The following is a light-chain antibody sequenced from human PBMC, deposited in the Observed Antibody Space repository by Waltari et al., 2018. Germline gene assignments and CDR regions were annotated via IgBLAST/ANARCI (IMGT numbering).Light chain of an antibody. J-gene: IGKJ4*01. CDR2: WAS. CDR1: QSLLYRSNNKNY. V-gene: IGKV4-1*01. Sequence: DIVMTQSPDSLAVSLGERATINCKSSQSLLYRSNNKNYLAWYQQKPGEPPRLLLYWASTRESGVPDRVSGSESGTDFTLTISGLQAEDVAVYYCQQYASIPITFGGGTKVEI. CDR3: QQYASIPIT.